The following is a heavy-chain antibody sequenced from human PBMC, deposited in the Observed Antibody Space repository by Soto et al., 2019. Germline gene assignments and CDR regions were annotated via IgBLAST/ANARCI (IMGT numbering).Heavy chain of an antibody. Sequence: QVQLVQSGAEVKKPGSSVKVSCKASGGTFSSYSINWVRQAPGQGLEWMGEIIPIFGTANYAQKFQGRVTITAVESTSTADMELGSLRSEDTAVYYCARDGGRHSGGIDYWGQGTLVTVSS. CDR3: ARDGGRHSGGIDY. CDR2: IIPIFGTA. CDR1: GGTFSSYS. D-gene: IGHD1-26*01. V-gene: IGHV1-69*01. J-gene: IGHJ4*02.